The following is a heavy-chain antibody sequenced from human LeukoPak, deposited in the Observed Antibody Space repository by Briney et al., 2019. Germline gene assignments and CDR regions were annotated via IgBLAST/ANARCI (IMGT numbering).Heavy chain of an antibody. Sequence: SQTLSLTCVIFGDSVSSNSATWNWIRQSPSRGLEWLGRTYYRSKWNTDFAVTVKSRITIRPDTSKNQISLQLKSVTPEDTAVYFCARGVFALDYWGQGTLATVSS. CDR1: GDSVSSNSAT. J-gene: IGHJ4*02. D-gene: IGHD5/OR15-5a*01. CDR2: TYYRSKWNT. V-gene: IGHV6-1*01. CDR3: ARGVFALDY.